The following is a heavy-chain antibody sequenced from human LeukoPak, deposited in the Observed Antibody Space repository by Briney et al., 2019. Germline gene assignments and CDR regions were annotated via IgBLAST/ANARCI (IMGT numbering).Heavy chain of an antibody. Sequence: GGSLRLSCAASGFTFSSYWMTWVRQASGKGLEWVANIKQDESEKYYADSVKDRFTISRDNAQNSLFLQMISLRAEDTAVYHCARIIEGTTRVSNYFYYAIDVWGHGTTVTVSS. CDR2: IKQDESEK. CDR3: ARIIEGTTRVSNYFYYAIDV. J-gene: IGHJ6*02. CDR1: GFTFSSYW. V-gene: IGHV3-7*01. D-gene: IGHD1-7*01.